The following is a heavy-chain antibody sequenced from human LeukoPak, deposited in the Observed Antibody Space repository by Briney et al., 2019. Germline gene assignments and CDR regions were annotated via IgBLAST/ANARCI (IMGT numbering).Heavy chain of an antibody. V-gene: IGHV4-31*03. Sequence: PSQTLSLTCTVSGGSISSGGYYWSWIRQHPGRGLEWIGYIYYSGGTYYNPSLKSRVTISVDTSKNQFSLKLSSVTAADTAVYYCASQILHPITMILDWGQGTLVTVSS. CDR3: ASQILHPITMILD. CDR2: IYYSGGT. J-gene: IGHJ4*02. D-gene: IGHD3-22*01. CDR1: GGSISSGGYY.